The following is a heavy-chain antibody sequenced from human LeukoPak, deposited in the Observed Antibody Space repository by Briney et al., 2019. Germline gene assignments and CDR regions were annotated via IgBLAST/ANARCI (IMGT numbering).Heavy chain of an antibody. CDR2: IYYSGST. CDR1: GGSISSYY. CDR3: ARVVGAAYYFDY. J-gene: IGHJ4*02. Sequence: SETLSLTCTVSGGSISSYYWSWIRQPPGKGLEWIGYIYYSGSTNYNPSLKSRVTISVDTSKNQFSLKLSSVTAADTAVYYCARVVGAAYYFDYWGQGTLVTVSS. V-gene: IGHV4-59*01. D-gene: IGHD2-15*01.